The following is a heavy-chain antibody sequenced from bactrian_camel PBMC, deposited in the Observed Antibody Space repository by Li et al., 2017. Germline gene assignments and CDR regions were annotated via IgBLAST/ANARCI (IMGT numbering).Heavy chain of an antibody. D-gene: IGHD4*01. V-gene: IGHV3S40*01. CDR3: VRSYYSDYVGGYNY. CDR1: GFAFSTTD. J-gene: IGHJ4*01. CDR2: ITNDGVSI. Sequence: QLVESGGGWVQPGGSLMLSCSASGFAFSTTDMSWVRQAPGKGLEWVLSITNDGVSIYYDSLKGRFTISRDNAKNTVYLQMNSLKPEDTAVYYCVRSYYSDYVGGYNYWGQGTQVTVS.